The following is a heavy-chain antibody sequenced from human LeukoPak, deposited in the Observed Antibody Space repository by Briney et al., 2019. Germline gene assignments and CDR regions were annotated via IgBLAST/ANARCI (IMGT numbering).Heavy chain of an antibody. CDR3: ARTGTATVAGRRVYYLDY. D-gene: IGHD6-19*01. V-gene: IGHV7-4-1*01. J-gene: IGHJ4*02. CDR2: INTNTGNP. CDR1: GYTFTNSA. Sequence: ASVKVSCKASGYTFTNSALNWVRQAPGQGLEYVGWINTNTGNPTYAQGFTGRFVLSLDTSVSTAYLQIGSLKAEDTAVYYCARTGTATVAGRRVYYLDYWGQGTLVTVSS.